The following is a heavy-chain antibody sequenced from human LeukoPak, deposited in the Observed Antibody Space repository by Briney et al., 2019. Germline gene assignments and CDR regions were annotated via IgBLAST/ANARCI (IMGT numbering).Heavy chain of an antibody. CDR1: GFTFDDYG. Sequence: GGSLRLSCAVSGFTFDDYGMSWVRQAPGKGLEWVSGINWNGGSTGYVDSVKGRFTISRDNAKNSLHLQMNSLRAEDTALYYCARDISSGWYFDYWGQGTLSPSPQ. CDR2: INWNGGST. CDR3: ARDISSGWYFDY. J-gene: IGHJ4*02. V-gene: IGHV3-20*04. D-gene: IGHD6-19*01.